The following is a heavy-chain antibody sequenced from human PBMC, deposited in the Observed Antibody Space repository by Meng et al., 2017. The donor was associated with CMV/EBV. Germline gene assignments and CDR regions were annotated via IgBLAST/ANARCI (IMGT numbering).Heavy chain of an antibody. CDR1: GFSLSTSGMC. CDR3: ARSFGVVIATYFDY. J-gene: IGHJ4*02. D-gene: IGHD2-21*01. CDR2: IDWDDDK. Sequence: SGPTLVKPTQTLTLTCTFSGFSLSTSGMCVSWVCQPPGKALEWLALIDWDDDKYYSTSLKTRLTISKDTSKNQVVLTMTNMDPVDTATYYCARSFGVVIATYFDYWGQGTLVTVSS. V-gene: IGHV2-70*20.